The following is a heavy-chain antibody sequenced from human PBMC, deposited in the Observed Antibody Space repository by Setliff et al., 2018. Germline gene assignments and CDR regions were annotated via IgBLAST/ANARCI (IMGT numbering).Heavy chain of an antibody. Sequence: GGSLRLSCAASGFSFRTFSMHWVRQAPGKGLEWVSSISPDSIHIYYADSVKGRFTISRDDSKNTLYLQMNSLTVDDTAVYYCAKDLGDDGHYYYYMDVWGKGTTVTVSS. CDR2: ISPDSIHI. J-gene: IGHJ6*03. CDR3: AKDLGDDGHYYYYMDV. CDR1: GFSFRTFS. D-gene: IGHD4-17*01. V-gene: IGHV3-21*04.